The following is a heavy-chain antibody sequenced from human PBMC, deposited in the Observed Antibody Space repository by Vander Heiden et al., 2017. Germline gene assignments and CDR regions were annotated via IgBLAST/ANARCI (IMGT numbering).Heavy chain of an antibody. CDR2: VNPISGGT. V-gene: IGHV1-8*01. Sequence: QVQLVQSGAEVKKPGASVKVSCRASGYTCTRYDINRLRQATGQGLEWMGRVNPISGGTDYAQQFKGRVTMTRNTSINTVYMELSSLRSEDTAVYFCAKDLHCSSPSCSTLENDYGMDIWGQGTTVTVSS. J-gene: IGHJ6*02. CDR3: AKDLHCSSPSCSTLENDYGMDI. D-gene: IGHD2-2*02. CDR1: GYTCTRYD.